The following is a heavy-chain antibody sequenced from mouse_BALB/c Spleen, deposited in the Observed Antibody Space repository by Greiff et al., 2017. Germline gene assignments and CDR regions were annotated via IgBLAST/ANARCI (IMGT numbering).Heavy chain of an antibody. CDR2: ISSGGSYT. Sequence: EVKLVESGGGLVKPGGSLKLSCAASGFTFSSYAMSWVRQSPEKRLEWVAEISSGGSYTYYPDTVTGRFTISRDNAKNTLYLEMSSLRSEDTAMYYCARGKNGCDWYFDVWGAGTTVTVSS. CDR3: ARGKNGCDWYFDV. J-gene: IGHJ1*01. V-gene: IGHV5-9-4*01. CDR1: GFTFSSYA.